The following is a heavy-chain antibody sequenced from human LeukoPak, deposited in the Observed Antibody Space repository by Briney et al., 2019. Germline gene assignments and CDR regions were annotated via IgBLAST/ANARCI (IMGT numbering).Heavy chain of an antibody. J-gene: IGHJ6*02. CDR2: IYYSGST. CDR3: ARGLLRGIYPEYYYYGMDV. D-gene: IGHD2-15*01. Sequence: SETLSLTCTVSGGSISSGDYYWSWIRQPPGKGLEWIGYIYYSGSTYYNPSLKSRVTISVDTSKNQFSLKLSSVTAADTAVYYCARGLLRGIYPEYYYYGMDVWGQGTTVTVSS. V-gene: IGHV4-30-4*01. CDR1: GGSISSGDYY.